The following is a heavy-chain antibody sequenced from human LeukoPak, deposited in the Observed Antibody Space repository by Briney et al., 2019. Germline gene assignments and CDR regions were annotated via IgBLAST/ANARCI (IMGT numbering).Heavy chain of an antibody. J-gene: IGHJ4*02. V-gene: IGHV3-23*01. Sequence: GGGLRLSCVHPRFTFCSYVLGWVPQAPGKGLELVSAISGGGGSTYYADSVKGRFTISRDNAKNTLYLHMNSLRAEDTAIYYCARALGSVADFWGQGTMVTVSS. CDR3: ARALGSVADF. CDR2: ISGGGGST. D-gene: IGHD6-6*01. CDR1: RFTFCSYV.